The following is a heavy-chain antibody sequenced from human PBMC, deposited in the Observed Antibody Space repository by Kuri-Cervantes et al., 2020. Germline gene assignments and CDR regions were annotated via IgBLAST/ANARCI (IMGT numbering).Heavy chain of an antibody. CDR3: ARVDVPPWGKMATFSSVPIN. D-gene: IGHD5-24*01. CDR2: INAGNGNT. Sequence: ASVKVSCKASGYTLTSYAMHWVRQAPGQRLEWMGWINAGNGNTKYSQKFQGRVTMTRDTSTSTVYMELRSLRSDDTAVYYCARVDVPPWGKMATFSSVPINWGQGTLVTVSS. V-gene: IGHV1-3*01. J-gene: IGHJ4*02. CDR1: GYTLTSYA.